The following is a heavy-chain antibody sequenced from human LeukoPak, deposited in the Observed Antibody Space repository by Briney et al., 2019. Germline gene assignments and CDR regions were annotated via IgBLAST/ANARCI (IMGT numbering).Heavy chain of an antibody. CDR3: ARDPEMATPYYYGMDV. V-gene: IGHV4-59*01. J-gene: IGHJ6*02. D-gene: IGHD5-24*01. CDR2: IYYSGSA. Sequence: PSETLSLTCTVSGGSINSDYWNWIRQPPGKGLEWIGYIYYSGSATYNPSLNNRVTISVDRSKNQFSLRLSSVTAADTAVYYCARDPEMATPYYYGMDVWGQGTTVTVS. CDR1: GGSINSDY.